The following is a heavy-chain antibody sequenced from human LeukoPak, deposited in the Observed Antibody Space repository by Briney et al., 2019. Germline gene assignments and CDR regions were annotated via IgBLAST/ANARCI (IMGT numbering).Heavy chain of an antibody. Sequence: GGSLRLSCAASGFTFSTYGMSWVRQAPGKGLDWVSGISGNGGRTTYADSVAGRFTISRDNSKNTLYLQMNSLRAEDTAVYYCARVDGYNSYFDYWGQGTLVTVSS. J-gene: IGHJ4*02. D-gene: IGHD5-24*01. V-gene: IGHV3-23*01. CDR2: ISGNGGRT. CDR3: ARVDGYNSYFDY. CDR1: GFTFSTYG.